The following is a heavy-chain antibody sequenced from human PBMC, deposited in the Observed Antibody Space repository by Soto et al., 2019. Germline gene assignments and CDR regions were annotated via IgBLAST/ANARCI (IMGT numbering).Heavy chain of an antibody. V-gene: IGHV1-69*13. Sequence: SVKVSCKASGGTFSSYAISWVRQAPGQGLEWMGGIIPIFGTANYAQKFQGRVTITADESTSTAYMELSSLRSEDTAVYYCARTYDSSGYKRDPRFDYWGQGTLVTVS. CDR2: IIPIFGTA. CDR1: GGTFSSYA. D-gene: IGHD3-22*01. J-gene: IGHJ4*02. CDR3: ARTYDSSGYKRDPRFDY.